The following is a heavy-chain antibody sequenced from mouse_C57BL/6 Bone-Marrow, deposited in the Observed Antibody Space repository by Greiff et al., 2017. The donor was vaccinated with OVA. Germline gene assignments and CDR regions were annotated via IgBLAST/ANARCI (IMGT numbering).Heavy chain of an antibody. V-gene: IGHV1-55*01. Sequence: QVQLKQPGAELVKPGASVKMSCKASGYTFTSYWITWVKQRPGQGLEWIGDIYPGSGSTNYNEKFKSKATLTVDTSSSTAYMQLSSLTSEDSAVYYCAREGAQDGYYGAMDYWGQGTSVTVSS. CDR3: AREGAQDGYYGAMDY. D-gene: IGHD2-3*01. CDR1: GYTFTSYW. CDR2: IYPGSGST. J-gene: IGHJ4*01.